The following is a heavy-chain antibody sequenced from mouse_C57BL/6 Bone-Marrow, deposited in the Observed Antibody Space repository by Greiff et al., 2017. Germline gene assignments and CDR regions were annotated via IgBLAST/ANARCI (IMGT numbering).Heavy chain of an antibody. CDR1: GYTFTSYD. Sequence: VQLVESGPELVKPGASVKLSCKASGYTFTSYDINWVKQRPGQGLEWIGWIYPRDGSTKYNEKFKGKATLTVDTSSSTAYMELHSLTSEDSAVYFCARSYGSRDWYFDVWGTGTTVTVSS. J-gene: IGHJ1*03. V-gene: IGHV1-85*01. D-gene: IGHD1-1*01. CDR2: IYPRDGST. CDR3: ARSYGSRDWYFDV.